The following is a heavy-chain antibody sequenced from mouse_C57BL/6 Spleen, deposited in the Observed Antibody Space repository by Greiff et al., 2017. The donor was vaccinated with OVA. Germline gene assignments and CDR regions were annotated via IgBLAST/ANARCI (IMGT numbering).Heavy chain of an antibody. D-gene: IGHD2-3*01. J-gene: IGHJ4*01. CDR1: GYSITSGYY. V-gene: IGHV3-6*01. Sequence: EVQRVELGPGLVKPSQSLSLTCSVTGYSITSGYYWNWIRQFPGNKLEWMGYISYDGSNNYNPSLKNRISITRDTSKNQFFLKLNSVTTEDTATYYCADGYYEGGMDYWGQGTSVTVSS. CDR3: ADGYYEGGMDY. CDR2: ISYDGSN.